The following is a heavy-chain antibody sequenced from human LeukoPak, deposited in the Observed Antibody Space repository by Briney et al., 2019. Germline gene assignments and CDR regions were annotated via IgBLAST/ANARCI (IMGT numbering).Heavy chain of an antibody. D-gene: IGHD2-2*01. CDR3: ARRCSSNSCPFEY. Sequence: PGGSLRLSCAASGFTFSSYAMHWVRQAPGKGLEWVAVISYDGSNKYYADSVKGRFTISRDNSKNTLYLQMNSLRAEDTAVYYCARRCSSNSCPFEYWGQGTLVTVSS. J-gene: IGHJ4*02. CDR1: GFTFSSYA. V-gene: IGHV3-30*04. CDR2: ISYDGSNK.